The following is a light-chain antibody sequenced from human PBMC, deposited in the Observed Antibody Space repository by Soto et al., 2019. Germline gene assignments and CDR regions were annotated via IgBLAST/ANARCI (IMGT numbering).Light chain of an antibody. J-gene: IGKJ2*01. Sequence: DIQMTQSPSTLSASVGDRVTITCRASQSIRDWLAWYQQKPGKVPKLLIYKASNLQSGVPSRFSGSGSGTEFTLTISSLQPDDFATYYCQQYKSSYTFGQGTKLEIK. CDR2: KAS. CDR1: QSIRDW. CDR3: QQYKSSYT. V-gene: IGKV1-5*03.